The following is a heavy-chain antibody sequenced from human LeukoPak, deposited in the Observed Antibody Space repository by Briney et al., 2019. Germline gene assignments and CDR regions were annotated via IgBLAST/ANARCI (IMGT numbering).Heavy chain of an antibody. V-gene: IGHV1-69*01. CDR2: IIPIFGTA. J-gene: IGHJ4*02. CDR1: GGTFSSYA. D-gene: IGHD6-19*01. CDR3: ARTTSSGWYVDFDY. Sequence: ASVKVSCKASGGTFSSYAIGWVRQAPGQGLEWMGGIIPIFGTANYAQKFQGRVTITADESTSTAYMELSSLRSEDTAVYYCARTTSSGWYVDFDYWGQGTLVTVSS.